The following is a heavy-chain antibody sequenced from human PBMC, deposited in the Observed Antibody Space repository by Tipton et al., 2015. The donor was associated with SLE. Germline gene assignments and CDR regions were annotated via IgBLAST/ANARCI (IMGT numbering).Heavy chain of an antibody. D-gene: IGHD6-6*01. Sequence: GSLRLSCAVSGFTFRSYEMNWVRQAPGKGLEWVSYISSSGTTIYYVDSVKGRFTISRDNAKNSLYLQMNSLRAEDTAVYYCARDPLYSSSPPFDYWGQGTLATVSS. CDR1: GFTFRSYE. J-gene: IGHJ4*02. CDR3: ARDPLYSSSPPFDY. CDR2: ISSSGTTI. V-gene: IGHV3-48*03.